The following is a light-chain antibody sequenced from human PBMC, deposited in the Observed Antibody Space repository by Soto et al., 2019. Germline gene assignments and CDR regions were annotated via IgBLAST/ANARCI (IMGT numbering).Light chain of an antibody. CDR2: DVK. Sequence: QSVLTQPASVSGSPGQSITISCTGSSSDVGGHNSISWYQHHPVKAPKLILYDVKNRPSGVSDRFSDSKSGNTASLTISGLQAEDEADYYCSSYTDSNTVVFGGGTKLTVL. CDR1: SSDVGGHNS. J-gene: IGLJ2*01. CDR3: SSYTDSNTVV. V-gene: IGLV2-14*03.